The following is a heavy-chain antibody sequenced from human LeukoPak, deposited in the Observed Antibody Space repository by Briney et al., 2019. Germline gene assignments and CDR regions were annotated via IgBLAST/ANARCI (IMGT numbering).Heavy chain of an antibody. V-gene: IGHV3-23*01. CDR3: AKGSSSSRPYYFDY. J-gene: IGHJ4*02. CDR1: GFSFSSYA. CDR2: ITDSGGST. Sequence: GGSLRLSCTASGFSFSSYAMSWVRQAPGKGLEWVSAITDSGGSTYHADSVKGRFTISRDNSKNTLFLQMNSLRVEDTAVYYCAKGSSSSRPYYFDYWGQGTLVTVSS. D-gene: IGHD6-6*01.